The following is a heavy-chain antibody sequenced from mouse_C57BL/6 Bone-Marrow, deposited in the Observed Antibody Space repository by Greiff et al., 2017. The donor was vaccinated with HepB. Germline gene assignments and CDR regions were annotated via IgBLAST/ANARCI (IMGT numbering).Heavy chain of an antibody. CDR2: IDPENGDT. CDR3: TTEGYDGYYYAMDY. D-gene: IGHD2-2*01. V-gene: IGHV14-4*01. CDR1: GFNIKDDY. Sequence: EVQLQQSGAELVRPGASVKLSCTASGFNIKDDYMHWVKQRPEQGLEWIRWIDPENGDTEYASKFQGMATITADTSSNTAYLQLSSLTSEDTAVYYCTTEGYDGYYYAMDYGGQGTSVTVSS. J-gene: IGHJ4*01.